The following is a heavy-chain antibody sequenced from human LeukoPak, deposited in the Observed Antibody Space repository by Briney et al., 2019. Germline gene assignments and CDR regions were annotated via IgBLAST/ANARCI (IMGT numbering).Heavy chain of an antibody. V-gene: IGHV3-69-1*01. CDR1: GGSFSDYY. Sequence: ETLSLTCAVYGGSFSDYYWSWLRQPPGKGLEWVSSISSSSYIYYADSVKGRFTISRDNAKNSLYLQMNSLRAEDTAVYYCARDYYDSSGYYYIGYMDVWGKGTTVTISS. CDR3: ARDYYDSSGYYYIGYMDV. CDR2: ISSSSYI. J-gene: IGHJ6*03. D-gene: IGHD3-22*01.